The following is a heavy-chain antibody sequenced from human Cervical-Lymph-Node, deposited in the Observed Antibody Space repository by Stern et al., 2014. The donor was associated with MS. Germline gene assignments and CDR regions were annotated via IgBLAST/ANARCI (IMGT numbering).Heavy chain of an antibody. J-gene: IGHJ4*02. Sequence: VQLVESGGGVVQPGRSLKLSCAASGFTFRNFGMHWVRQTPGQGLEWVAAISYTENTEYYADSVKGRFTISRDNSRDTLYLQMNSLRPDDTAVYFGAKVSELWTQLGNFDYWGQGTLVTVSS. CDR3: AKVSELWTQLGNFDY. V-gene: IGHV3-30*18. D-gene: IGHD5-18*01. CDR2: ISYTENTE. CDR1: GFTFRNFG.